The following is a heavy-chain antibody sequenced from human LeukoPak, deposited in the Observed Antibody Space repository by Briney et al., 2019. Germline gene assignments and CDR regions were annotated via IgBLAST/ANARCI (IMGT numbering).Heavy chain of an antibody. Sequence: ASVKVSCKASGYTFTSYYMHWVRQAPGQGLEWMGIINPSGRSTSYAQKFQGRVTMTRDTSTSTVYMELSSLRSEDTAVYYCARDRREMATTDAFDIWGQGTMVTVSS. CDR2: INPSGRST. CDR1: GYTFTSYY. CDR3: ARDRREMATTDAFDI. D-gene: IGHD5-24*01. V-gene: IGHV1-46*01. J-gene: IGHJ3*02.